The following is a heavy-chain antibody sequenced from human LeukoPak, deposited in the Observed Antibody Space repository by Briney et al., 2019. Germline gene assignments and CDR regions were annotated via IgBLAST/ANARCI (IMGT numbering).Heavy chain of an antibody. J-gene: IGHJ6*03. V-gene: IGHV1-8*03. Sequence: ASVKVSCKASGYTFTSYGIGWVRQATGQGLEWMGWMNPNSGNTGYAQKFQGRVTITRNTSISTAYMELSSLRSEDTAVYYCARLRKIVLYYYYMDVWGKGTTVTVSS. D-gene: IGHD2/OR15-2a*01. CDR1: GYTFTSYG. CDR2: MNPNSGNT. CDR3: ARLRKIVLYYYYMDV.